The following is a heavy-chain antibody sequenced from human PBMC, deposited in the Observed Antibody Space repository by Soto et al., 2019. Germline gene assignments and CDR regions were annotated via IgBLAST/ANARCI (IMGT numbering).Heavy chain of an antibody. Sequence: QVQLVESGGGVVQPGRYLSLSCAASGFTFSIYALHWVRQAPGKGLEWVAAVSYDGSNKPYADSVKGRFTISRDNSKSTVFLQMNSLGAEDTGVYYCARLGYCTGGSCFYYGMDVWGQGTTVTVSS. CDR3: ARLGYCTGGSCFYYGMDV. V-gene: IGHV3-30-3*01. CDR2: VSYDGSNK. J-gene: IGHJ6*02. CDR1: GFTFSIYA. D-gene: IGHD2-15*01.